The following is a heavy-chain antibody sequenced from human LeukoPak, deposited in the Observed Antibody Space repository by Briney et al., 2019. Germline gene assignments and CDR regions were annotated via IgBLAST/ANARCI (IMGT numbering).Heavy chain of an antibody. CDR2: ISNSGGTT. CDR3: AKDHIGSSAWYDF. Sequence: GGSLRLSCAASGFTFSSYAMGWVRQAPGKGLEWVSVISNSGGTTYYADSVKGRFTIFRDTSKSTLYLQMNSLRAEDTAIYYCAKDHIGSSAWYDFWGQGTLVTVSS. V-gene: IGHV3-23*01. D-gene: IGHD2-2*01. CDR1: GFTFSSYA. J-gene: IGHJ5*01.